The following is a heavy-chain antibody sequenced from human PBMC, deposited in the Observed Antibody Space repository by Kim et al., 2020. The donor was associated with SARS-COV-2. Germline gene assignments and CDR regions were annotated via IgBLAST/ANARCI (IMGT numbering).Heavy chain of an antibody. J-gene: IGHJ6*02. Sequence: GGSLRLSCAASGFTFNTYGLYWVRQAPGKGLEWVAVISYDGSNKYYADSVKGRFTISRDNSKNTLYLQMNSLRVEDTAVYYCAKAVPRGVNYYYYGMDVWGEGATGTLSS. D-gene: IGHD3-10*01. CDR3: AKAVPRGVNYYYYGMDV. CDR2: ISYDGSNK. CDR1: GFTFNTYG. V-gene: IGHV3-30*18.